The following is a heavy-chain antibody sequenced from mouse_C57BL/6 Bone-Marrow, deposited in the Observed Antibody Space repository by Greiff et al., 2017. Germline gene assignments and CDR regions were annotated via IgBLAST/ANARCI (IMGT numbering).Heavy chain of an antibody. CDR1: GYAFSSYW. CDR3: ARGDVRSYDYFDY. J-gene: IGHJ2*01. Sequence: VQLQQSGAELVKPGASVKISCKASGYAFSSYWMNWVKQRPGTGLEWIGQIYPGDGDTNYNGKFKGKATLTSDKSSRTAYMQLSSLTSEDSAVYFCARGDVRSYDYFDYWGQGTTLTVSS. D-gene: IGHD1-1*01. CDR2: IYPGDGDT. V-gene: IGHV1-80*01.